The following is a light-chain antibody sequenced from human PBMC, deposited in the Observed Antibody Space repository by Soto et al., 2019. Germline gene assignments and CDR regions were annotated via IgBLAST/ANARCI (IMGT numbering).Light chain of an antibody. Sequence: DIVLTQSPLSLPVTPGEPASISCRSSQSLLNTNGGNYLDWYVLKPGQSPQLLIYLGSNRASGVPDRFSGSGSGTDCTLKSRRVEAEDVGVYYCMQILHPPPYTLGQGTKLEIK. CDR1: QSLLNTNGGNY. CDR2: LGS. CDR3: MQILHPPPYT. J-gene: IGKJ2*01. V-gene: IGKV2-28*01.